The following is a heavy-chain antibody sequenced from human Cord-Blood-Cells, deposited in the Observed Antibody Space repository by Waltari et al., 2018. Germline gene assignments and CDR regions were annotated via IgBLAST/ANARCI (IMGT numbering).Heavy chain of an antibody. CDR2: IKQDGSEK. D-gene: IGHD6-13*01. CDR3: ASHIAAADDGNYYYYGMDV. Sequence: RQAPGKGLEWVANIKQDGSEKYYVDSVKGRFTISRDNAKNSLYLQMNSLRAEDTAVYYCASHIAAADDGNYYYYGMDVWGQGTTVTVSS. J-gene: IGHJ6*02. V-gene: IGHV3-7*01.